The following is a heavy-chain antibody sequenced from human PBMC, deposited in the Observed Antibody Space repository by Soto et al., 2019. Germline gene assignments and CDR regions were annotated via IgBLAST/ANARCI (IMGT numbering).Heavy chain of an antibody. J-gene: IGHJ6*02. D-gene: IGHD2-21*01. Sequence: FPRLSCPASGFTFDDFTMHWVRQPPAQGLECVSGVDCNSRSTAYAASVKARFTISRDNGRNSLYLQMNSLRAEDTALYYCVKGRGSYEVKFGMDVWGEGTTVTVS. V-gene: IGHV3-9*01. CDR1: GFTFDDFT. CDR3: VKGRGSYEVKFGMDV. CDR2: VDCNSRST.